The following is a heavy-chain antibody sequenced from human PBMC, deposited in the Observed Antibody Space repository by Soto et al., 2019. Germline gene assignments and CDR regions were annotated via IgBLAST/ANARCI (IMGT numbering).Heavy chain of an antibody. V-gene: IGHV3-30*18. CDR3: AKEGPWNYRTFDY. D-gene: IGHD1-7*01. Sequence: GGSLRLSCAASGFTFSSYGMHWVRQAPGKGLEWVAVISYDGSNKYYADSVKGRFTISRDNSKNTLYLQMNSLRAEDTAVYYCAKEGPWNYRTFDYWGQGTLVTVSS. CDR2: ISYDGSNK. J-gene: IGHJ4*02. CDR1: GFTFSSYG.